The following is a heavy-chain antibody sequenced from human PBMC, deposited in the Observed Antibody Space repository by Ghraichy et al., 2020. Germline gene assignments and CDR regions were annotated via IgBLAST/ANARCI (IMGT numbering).Heavy chain of an antibody. CDR3: VREGLWFGESSYGMDV. CDR1: GFTFSSYS. V-gene: IGHV3-48*04. J-gene: IGHJ6*02. D-gene: IGHD3-10*01. CDR2: ISSSSSTI. Sequence: GGSLRLSCAASGFTFSSYSMNWVRQAPGKGLEWVSYISSSSSTIYYADSVKGRFTISRDNAKNSLYLQMNSLRAEDTAVYYCVREGLWFGESSYGMDVWGQGTTVTVSS.